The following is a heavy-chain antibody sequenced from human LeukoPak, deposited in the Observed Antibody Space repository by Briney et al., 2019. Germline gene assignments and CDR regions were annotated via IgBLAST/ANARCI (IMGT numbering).Heavy chain of an antibody. J-gene: IGHJ4*02. D-gene: IGHD6-13*01. CDR3: ARSYSSSWPSVDFDY. V-gene: IGHV1-69*05. Sequence: PVKVSCKASGGTFSSYAISWVRQAPGQGLEWMGGIIPIFGTANYAQKFQGRVTITTDESTSTAYMELSSLRSEDTAVYYCARSYSSSWPSVDFDYWGQGTLVTVSS. CDR1: GGTFSSYA. CDR2: IIPIFGTA.